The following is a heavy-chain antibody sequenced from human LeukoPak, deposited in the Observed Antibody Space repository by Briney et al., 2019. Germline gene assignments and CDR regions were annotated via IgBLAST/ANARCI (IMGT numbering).Heavy chain of an antibody. CDR1: GFTFSSYW. CDR2: IKQDGSEQ. Sequence: PGGSLRLSCAASGFTFSSYWMTWVRQAPGKGLEWVANIKQDGSEQYYVDSVKGRFAISRDNAKNSLYLQMNSLRAEDTAVYYCARDYTTVTYYYYMDVWGKGTTVTVSS. J-gene: IGHJ6*03. V-gene: IGHV3-7*01. CDR3: ARDYTTVTYYYYMDV. D-gene: IGHD4-17*01.